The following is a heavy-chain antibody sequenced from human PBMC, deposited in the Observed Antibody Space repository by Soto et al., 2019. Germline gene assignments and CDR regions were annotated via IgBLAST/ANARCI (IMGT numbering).Heavy chain of an antibody. J-gene: IGHJ6*02. CDR3: TRDGDGRVTTNPYYYYGMDV. CDR1: GGSISGYY. CDR2: VYYSGGA. V-gene: IGHV4-59*01. D-gene: IGHD2-21*02. Sequence: TSETLSLTCTVSGGSISGYYWSWIRQPPGKGLEWIGNVYYSGGAKYNPSVKRRVSISVDTSKNQFSLNLSSVTAADTAVYYCTRDGDGRVTTNPYYYYGMDVWGPGITVTVSS.